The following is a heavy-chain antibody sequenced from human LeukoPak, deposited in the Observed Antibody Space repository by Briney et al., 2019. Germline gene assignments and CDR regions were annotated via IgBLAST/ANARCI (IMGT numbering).Heavy chain of an antibody. CDR2: IKQEGSEK. J-gene: IGHJ4*02. CDR3: ARVGRGIVAAAMDY. V-gene: IGHV3-7*01. D-gene: IGHD2-2*01. CDR1: VFTFSIYC. Sequence: GGSLRLSCAASVFTFSIYCMSCVRHAPGEGREWVTNIKQEGSEKYYVDSVKGRFTISSDNAKISLYLQRNSRRSEDTAVYYCARVGRGIVAAAMDYWGQGTLVTVSS.